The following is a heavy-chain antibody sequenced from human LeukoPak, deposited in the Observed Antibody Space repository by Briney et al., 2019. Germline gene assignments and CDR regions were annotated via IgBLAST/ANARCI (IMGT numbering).Heavy chain of an antibody. CDR2: FDPEDGET. V-gene: IGHV1-24*01. CDR3: ATVRRITMVRGAMAGYYGMDV. J-gene: IGHJ6*02. D-gene: IGHD3-10*01. Sequence: GASVKVSRKVSGYTLTELSMHWVRQAPGKGLEWMGGFDPEDGETIYAQKFQGRVTMTEETSTDTGYMELSSLRSEDTAVYYCATVRRITMVRGAMAGYYGMDVWGQGTTVTVSS. CDR1: GYTLTELS.